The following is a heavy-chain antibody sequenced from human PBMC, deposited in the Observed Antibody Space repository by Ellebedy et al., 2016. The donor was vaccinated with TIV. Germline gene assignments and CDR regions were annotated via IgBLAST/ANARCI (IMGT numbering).Heavy chain of an antibody. CDR2: IIPIFGTA. D-gene: IGHD2-15*01. V-gene: IGHV1-69*13. CDR3: ARVVVVAANRHYYGMDV. Sequence: SVKVSCXASGGTFSSYAISWVRQAPGQGLEWMGGIIPIFGTANYAQKFQGRVTITADESTSTAYMELSSLRSEDTAVYYCARVVVVAANRHYYGMDVWGQGTTVTVSS. CDR1: GGTFSSYA. J-gene: IGHJ6*02.